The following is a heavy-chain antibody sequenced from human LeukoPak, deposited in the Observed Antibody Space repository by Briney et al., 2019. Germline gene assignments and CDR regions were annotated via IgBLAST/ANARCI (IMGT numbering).Heavy chain of an antibody. CDR3: ARLPFRYYFDY. Sequence: ASVTVSCKASGYTFTRHYKHLVRQDPGQGLEWMGIINPSGGSTSYEQKFHRRDTMTRESSTSTVYMELSSLRADYSAVYYCARLPFRYYFDYWGQGTLVTVSS. CDR1: GYTFTRHY. D-gene: IGHD2-21*01. V-gene: IGHV1-46*03. CDR2: INPSGGST. J-gene: IGHJ4*02.